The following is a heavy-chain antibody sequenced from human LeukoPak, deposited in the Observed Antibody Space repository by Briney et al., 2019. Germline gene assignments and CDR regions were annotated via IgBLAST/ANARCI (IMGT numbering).Heavy chain of an antibody. CDR2: ISYDGSNK. V-gene: IGHV3-30-3*01. CDR1: GFTFSSYA. CDR3: ARGGGYSYGGAAFDI. J-gene: IGHJ3*02. D-gene: IGHD5-18*01. Sequence: GGSLRLSCAASGFTFSSYAMHWVRQAPGKGLEWVAVISYDGSNKYYADSVKGRFTISRDNSKNTLYLQMNSLRSEDTAVYYCARGGGYSYGGAAFDIWGQGTMVTVSS.